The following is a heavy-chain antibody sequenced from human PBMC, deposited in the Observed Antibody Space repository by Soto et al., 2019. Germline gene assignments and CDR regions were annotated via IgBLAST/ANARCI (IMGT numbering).Heavy chain of an antibody. J-gene: IGHJ4*02. V-gene: IGHV4-34*01. CDR3: ALMRGSSPIDYFDY. CDR2: INHSGST. D-gene: IGHD6-13*01. Sequence: PSETLSLTCAVYGGSFSGYYWSWIRQPPGKGLEWIGEINHSGSTNYNPSLKSRVTISVDTSKNQFSLRLSSVTAADTAVYYCALMRGSSPIDYFDYWGQGTLVTVSS. CDR1: GGSFSGYY.